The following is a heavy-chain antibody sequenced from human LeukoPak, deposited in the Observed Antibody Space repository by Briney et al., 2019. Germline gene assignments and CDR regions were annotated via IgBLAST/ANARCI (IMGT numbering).Heavy chain of an antibody. V-gene: IGHV3-7*01. CDR3: ARLKDDVTKLDY. CDR1: GFTFGRYW. D-gene: IGHD2-8*01. Sequence: GGSLRLSCAGSGFTFGRYWMSWVRQAQGKGLEWVASINQGGSRLHYLDSVTGRFIISRDDAQNSLFLQMTRLRVDDTAVYYCARLKDDVTKLDYWGQGTLVSVSS. J-gene: IGHJ4*02. CDR2: INQGGSRL.